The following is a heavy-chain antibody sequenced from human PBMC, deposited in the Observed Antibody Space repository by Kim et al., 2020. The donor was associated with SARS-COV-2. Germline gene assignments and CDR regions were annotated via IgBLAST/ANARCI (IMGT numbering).Heavy chain of an antibody. V-gene: IGHV3-23*01. Sequence: GGSLRLSCAASGFTFSSYAMSWVRQAPGKGLEWVSAISGSGGSTYYADSVKGRFTISRDNSKNTLYLQMNSLRAEDTAVYYCAKAQRGYSSGWYNWFDPWGQGTLVTVSS. CDR2: ISGSGGST. D-gene: IGHD6-19*01. J-gene: IGHJ5*02. CDR3: AKAQRGYSSGWYNWFDP. CDR1: GFTFSSYA.